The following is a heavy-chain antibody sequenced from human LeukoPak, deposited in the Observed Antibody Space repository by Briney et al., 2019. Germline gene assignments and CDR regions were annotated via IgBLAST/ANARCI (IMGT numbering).Heavy chain of an antibody. V-gene: IGHV4-39*01. Sequence: SETLPLTCTVPGGSISSNNYYSGWIRQPPGNGMEWFGSIDCSRSTNYNPSLKSRFTISVDTSTNQLSLKVTSVTAADTAVYCCAKIGGYMVRGVENWFDPWGQGTLATVSS. CDR1: GGSISSNNYY. CDR2: IDCSRST. D-gene: IGHD3-10*01. J-gene: IGHJ5*02. CDR3: AKIGGYMVRGVENWFDP.